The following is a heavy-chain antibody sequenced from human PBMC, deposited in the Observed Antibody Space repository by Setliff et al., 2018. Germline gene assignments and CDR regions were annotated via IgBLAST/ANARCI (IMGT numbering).Heavy chain of an antibody. Sequence: ASVKVSCKASGYTFTGYYMHWVRQAPGQGLEWMGWINPNSGGTNYAQRFQGRVTMTRDTSISTAYMELSRLRSDDTAVYYCARRGQVTMVRGVTAPASYYYYYMDVWGKGTTVTVSS. CDR3: ARRGQVTMVRGVTAPASYYYYYMDV. D-gene: IGHD3-10*01. CDR2: INPNSGGT. CDR1: GYTFTGYY. V-gene: IGHV1-2*02. J-gene: IGHJ6*03.